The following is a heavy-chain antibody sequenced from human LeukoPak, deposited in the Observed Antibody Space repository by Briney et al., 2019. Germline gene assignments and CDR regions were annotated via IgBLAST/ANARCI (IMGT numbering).Heavy chain of an antibody. CDR2: INHSGST. Sequence: PSETLSLTCAVYGGSFSGYYWSWIRQPPGKGLEWIGEINHSGSTNYNPSLKSRVTISVDTSKNQFSLKLSSVTAADTAVYCCARMYSSSWHNWFDPWGQGTLVTVSS. D-gene: IGHD6-13*01. J-gene: IGHJ5*02. V-gene: IGHV4-34*01. CDR1: GGSFSGYY. CDR3: ARMYSSSWHNWFDP.